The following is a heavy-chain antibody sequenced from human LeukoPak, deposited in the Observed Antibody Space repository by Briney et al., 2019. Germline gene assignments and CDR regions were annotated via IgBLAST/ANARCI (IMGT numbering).Heavy chain of an antibody. V-gene: IGHV3-48*03. CDR1: GFTFSSYE. CDR3: ARGHDRQSYCSGGGIDY. Sequence: GGSLRLSCAASGFTFSSYEMNWVRQAPGKGLEWVSYISSSGSTIYYADSVKGRFTISRDNAKNSLYLQMNSLRAEDTAVYYCARGHDRQSYCSGGGIDYWGQGTLVTVSS. D-gene: IGHD6-19*01. CDR2: ISSSGSTI. J-gene: IGHJ4*02.